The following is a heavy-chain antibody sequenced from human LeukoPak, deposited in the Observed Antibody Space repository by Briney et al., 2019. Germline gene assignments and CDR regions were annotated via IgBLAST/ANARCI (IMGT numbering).Heavy chain of an antibody. CDR2: INTYNGNT. J-gene: IGHJ4*02. Sequence: RASVKVSCKTSGYTFTSYGISWVRQAPGQGLEWMGWINTYNGNTNYAQKFQGRVTMTEDTSTDTAYMELSSLRSEDTAVYYCATDRRGYVDYWGQGTLVTVSS. CDR1: GYTFTSYG. CDR3: ATDRRGYVDY. V-gene: IGHV1-18*01.